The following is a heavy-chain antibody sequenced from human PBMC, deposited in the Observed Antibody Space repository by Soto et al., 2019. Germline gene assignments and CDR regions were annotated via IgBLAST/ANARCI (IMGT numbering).Heavy chain of an antibody. J-gene: IGHJ4*02. CDR3: ARDNGYSYGYFDY. Sequence: QVQLQESGPGLVKPSETLSLTCTVSGGSVSSGSYYWTWIRQPPGKGLEWIGCLYNSGSTNYNPALKSRATISVDTSKTQFSLRLSSVTAADTAVYYCARDNGYSYGYFDYWGQGTLVTVSS. CDR1: GGSVSSGSYY. V-gene: IGHV4-61*01. D-gene: IGHD5-18*01. CDR2: LYNSGST.